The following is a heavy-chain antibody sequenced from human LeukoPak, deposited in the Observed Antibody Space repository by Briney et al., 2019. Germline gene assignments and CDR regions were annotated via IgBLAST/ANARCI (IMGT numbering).Heavy chain of an antibody. Sequence: SETLSLTCAVYGGSFSGYYWSWIRQPPGKGLEWIGEINHSGSTNYNPSLKSRVTISVDTSKNQFSLKLSSVTAADTAVYYCARDLLDTSMVHYWYFDLWGRGTLVTVSS. CDR1: GGSFSGYY. D-gene: IGHD5-18*01. V-gene: IGHV4-34*01. J-gene: IGHJ2*01. CDR3: ARDLLDTSMVHYWYFDL. CDR2: INHSGST.